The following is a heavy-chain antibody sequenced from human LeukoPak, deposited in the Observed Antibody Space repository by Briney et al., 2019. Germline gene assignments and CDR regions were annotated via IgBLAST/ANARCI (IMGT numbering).Heavy chain of an antibody. D-gene: IGHD3-9*01. J-gene: IGHJ4*02. CDR3: ARGFAYYDILSSSAGPSRFDY. CDR2: IYHSGST. CDR1: GGSISSGDHY. Sequence: PSETLSLTCTVSGGSISSGDHYWSWIRQPPGKGLEWIGYIYHSGSTYYNPSLKSRVTISVDRSKNQFSLKLSSVTAADTAVYYCARGFAYYDILSSSAGPSRFDYWGQGTLVTVSS. V-gene: IGHV4-30-2*01.